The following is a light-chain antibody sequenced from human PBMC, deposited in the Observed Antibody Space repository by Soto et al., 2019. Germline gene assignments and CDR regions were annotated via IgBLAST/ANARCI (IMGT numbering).Light chain of an antibody. CDR2: SNN. J-gene: IGLJ1*01. V-gene: IGLV1-47*02. Sequence: SVLTQPPSVSGTPRQRITISCYGSTSNVGIEPVYWYQQVPGTAPRLLVYSNNQRPSGVPDRFSASKSGTSASLAVSGLRSEDEAHYYCAARDDGLNRHGFGTGTKVTVL. CDR3: AARDDGLNRHG. CDR1: TSNVGIEP.